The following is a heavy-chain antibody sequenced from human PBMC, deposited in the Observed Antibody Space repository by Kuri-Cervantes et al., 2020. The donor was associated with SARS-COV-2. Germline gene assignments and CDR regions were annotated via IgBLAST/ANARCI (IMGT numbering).Heavy chain of an antibody. CDR2: ISGSGDRT. CDR1: GFTFSDYA. J-gene: IGHJ6*02. D-gene: IGHD2-2*01. V-gene: IGHV3-23*01. CDR3: ARDLIDIVVVPAAMGNYYYGMDV. Sequence: GGSLRLSCAGSGFTFSDYAMSWVRRAPGKGLEWVSSISGSGDRTYYADSVEGRFTISRDDSKNTLYLQMNSLRAEDTAVYYCARDLIDIVVVPAAMGNYYYGMDVWGQGTTVTVSS.